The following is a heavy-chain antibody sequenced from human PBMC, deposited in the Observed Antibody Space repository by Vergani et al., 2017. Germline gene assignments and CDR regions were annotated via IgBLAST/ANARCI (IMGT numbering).Heavy chain of an antibody. CDR1: GFTFNQYG. CDR2: TWYDGNNK. V-gene: IGHV3-33*01. D-gene: IGHD1-14*01. CDR3: ARDLRLLYNRFDP. Sequence: QVQLVESGGGVVQPGRSLRLPCAASGFTFNQYGIHWVPQAPGKGLEWVAVTWYDGNNKQYADPVKGRLTISRDNSKSTMYLQMNSLRDEDTGVYYCARDLRLLYNRFDPWGQGTLVTVSS. J-gene: IGHJ5*02.